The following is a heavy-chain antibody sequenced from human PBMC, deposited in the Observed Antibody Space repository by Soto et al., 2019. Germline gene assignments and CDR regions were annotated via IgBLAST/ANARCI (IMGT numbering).Heavy chain of an antibody. V-gene: IGHV1-46*01. CDR3: ARDRVYSNDATHYYYRMDV. D-gene: IGHD4-4*01. J-gene: IGHJ6*04. Sequence: ASVNVSSKASGSTFTSYYMHWVRQAPGQGLEWMGIINPSGGSTSYAQKFQGRVTMTRDTSTSTVYMELSSLRSEDTAVYYCARDRVYSNDATHYYYRMDVWGKGNTGTVSS. CDR2: INPSGGST. CDR1: GSTFTSYY.